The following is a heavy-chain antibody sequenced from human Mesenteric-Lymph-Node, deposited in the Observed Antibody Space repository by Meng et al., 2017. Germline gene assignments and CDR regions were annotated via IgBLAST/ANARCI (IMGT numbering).Heavy chain of an antibody. CDR3: ARDTSTSLDY. V-gene: IGHV3-72*01. Sequence: EVQLVEFGGGLVQPGGSLRLSCAASGFTFTDHYMDWVRQAPGKGLEWVGRITNTPNRYPTNYAASVKGRFTISRDDSKNSLYLEMNSLKIEDTAVYYCARDTSTSLDYWGQGALVTVSS. CDR1: GFTFTDHY. CDR2: ITNTPNRYPT. D-gene: IGHD2/OR15-2a*01. J-gene: IGHJ4*02.